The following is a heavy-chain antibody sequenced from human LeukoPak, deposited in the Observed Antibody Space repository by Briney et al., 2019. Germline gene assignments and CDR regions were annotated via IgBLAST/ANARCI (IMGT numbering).Heavy chain of an antibody. CDR1: GGSFSGYY. V-gene: IGHV4-34*01. Sequence: SETLSLTCAVYGGSFSGYYWSWIRQPPGKGLEWIGEITHSGSTTYNSSLKSRVTISVDTSKNQFSLKLSSVTAADTAVYYCATTRSDFWSGYFGCWGQGTLVTVSS. J-gene: IGHJ4*02. CDR3: ATTRSDFWSGYFGC. D-gene: IGHD3-3*01. CDR2: ITHSGST.